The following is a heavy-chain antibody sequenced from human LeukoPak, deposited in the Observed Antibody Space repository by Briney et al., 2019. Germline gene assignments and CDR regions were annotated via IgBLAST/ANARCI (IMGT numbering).Heavy chain of an antibody. CDR2: IWYAGSNK. CDR3: ARDRTRDCSGCSCYRHYFDY. D-gene: IGHD2-15*01. V-gene: IGHV3-33*01. Sequence: GRSLRLSCAVSGFTFSSYGMHWVRQAPGKGLEWVAVIWYAGSNKYYADSVRGRFTISRDNSKNTLYLLMNSLRAEDSAVYYCARDRTRDCSGCSCYRHYFDYWGQGTLVSVSS. CDR1: GFTFSSYG. J-gene: IGHJ4*02.